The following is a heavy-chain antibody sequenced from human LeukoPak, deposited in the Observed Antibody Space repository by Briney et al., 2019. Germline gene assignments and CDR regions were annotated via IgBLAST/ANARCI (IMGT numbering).Heavy chain of an antibody. Sequence: GGSLRLSCAASGFTFSSYSMNWVRQAPGKGLEWVSSISSSSSYIYYADSVKGRFTISRDNAKNSLYLQMNSPRAEDTAVYYCARVGLGVGSGRKASGFDPWGQGTLVTVSS. V-gene: IGHV3-21*06. D-gene: IGHD3-10*01. CDR2: ISSSSSYI. CDR1: GFTFSSYS. J-gene: IGHJ5*02. CDR3: ARVGLGVGSGRKASGFDP.